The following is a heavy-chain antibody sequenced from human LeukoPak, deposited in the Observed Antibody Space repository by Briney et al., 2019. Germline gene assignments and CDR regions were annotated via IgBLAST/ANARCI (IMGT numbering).Heavy chain of an antibody. J-gene: IGHJ6*03. D-gene: IGHD6-13*01. V-gene: IGHV3-23*01. CDR3: TTISGIAAADNYYYYYMDV. Sequence: GGSLRLSCAASGFTFSSYAMSWVRQAPGKGLEWVSAISGSGGSTYYADSVKGRFTISRDNSKNTLYLQMNSLRAEDTAVYYCTTISGIAAADNYYYYYMDVWGKGTTVTVSS. CDR2: ISGSGGST. CDR1: GFTFSSYA.